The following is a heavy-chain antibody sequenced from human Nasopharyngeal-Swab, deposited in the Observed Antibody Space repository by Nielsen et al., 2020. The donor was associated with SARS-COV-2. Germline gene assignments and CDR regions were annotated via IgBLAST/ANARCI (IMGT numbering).Heavy chain of an antibody. J-gene: IGHJ4*02. CDR2: ITWNSGT. CDR3: VRDTPAMFAY. Sequence: GGSLRLSCVASGFTFDDYAMHWVRQAPGKGLEWVSGITWNSGTGYTDSVKGRFTISRDNAKNSAYLHMNSLRAEDTGLYYCVRDTPAMFAYWGQGTLVTVSS. CDR1: GFTFDDYA. V-gene: IGHV3-9*01.